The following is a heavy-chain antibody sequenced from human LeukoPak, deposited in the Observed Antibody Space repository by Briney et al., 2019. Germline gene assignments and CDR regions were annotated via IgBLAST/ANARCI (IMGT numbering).Heavy chain of an antibody. CDR1: GFTFSSYA. J-gene: IGHJ4*02. CDR3: ARDSRIMTYYFDY. Sequence: GGSLRLSCAASGFTFSSYAMHWVRQAPGKGLEWVAVISYDGSNKYYADSVKGRYTISRDNSKNTLYLQMNSLRAEDTAVYYCARDSRIMTYYFDYWGQGTLVTVSS. V-gene: IGHV3-30-3*01. D-gene: IGHD3-16*01. CDR2: ISYDGSNK.